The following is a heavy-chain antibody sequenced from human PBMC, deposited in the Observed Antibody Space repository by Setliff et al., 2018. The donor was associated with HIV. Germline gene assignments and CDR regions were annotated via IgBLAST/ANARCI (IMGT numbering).Heavy chain of an antibody. CDR3: AKEDSPQARYSSGWLIDY. V-gene: IGHV3-48*01. J-gene: IGHJ4*02. Sequence: GGSLRLSCAASGFDFSRYAMNWVRLAPGKGLEWVSYISGSTRNKYYADSVKGRFTISRDNSKNTRYLQMNSLRAEDTAVYYCAKEDSPQARYSSGWLIDYWGQGTLVTVSS. CDR2: ISGSTRNK. CDR1: GFDFSRYA. D-gene: IGHD6-19*01.